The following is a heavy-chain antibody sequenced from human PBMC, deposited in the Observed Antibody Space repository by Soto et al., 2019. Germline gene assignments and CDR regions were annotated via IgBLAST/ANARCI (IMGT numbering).Heavy chain of an antibody. CDR2: ISISGGST. J-gene: IGHJ4*02. CDR3: AKEGTSSGREYFDY. Sequence: PGGSLRLSCAVSGFTFRSYAMSWVRQVPGKGLEWVSAISISGGSTYYADSVKGRFNISRDNSKNTLYMQMNSLRVEDTAVYFCAKEGTSSGREYFDYWGEGTLVTVSS. V-gene: IGHV3-23*01. CDR1: GFTFRSYA. D-gene: IGHD6-6*01.